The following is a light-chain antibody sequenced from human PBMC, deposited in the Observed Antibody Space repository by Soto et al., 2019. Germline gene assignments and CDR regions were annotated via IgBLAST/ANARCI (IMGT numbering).Light chain of an antibody. V-gene: IGLV2-14*01. CDR2: EVS. CDR1: SSDVGGYNY. Sequence: QSVLTQPASVSGSPGQSITISCTGTSSDVGGYNYVPWYQQHPGKAPKLMIYEVSNRPSGVSNRFSGSKSGNTASLTISGLQADDDADYYCSSYTSSSIDYVFGTGTKLTVL. CDR3: SSYTSSSIDYV. J-gene: IGLJ1*01.